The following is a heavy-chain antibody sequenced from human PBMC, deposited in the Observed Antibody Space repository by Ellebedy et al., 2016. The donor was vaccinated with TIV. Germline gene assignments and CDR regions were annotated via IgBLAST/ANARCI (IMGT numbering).Heavy chain of an antibody. Sequence: GESLKISCAGSGFTFGDYFMAWVRQAPGKGLEWVSYITNTGSTIYYADSVKGRFTVARDNSKNSLYLQMNNLSGEDAAVYYCGRAREPGYFAYYYGMDVWGQGTTVTVSS. CDR1: GFTFGDYF. D-gene: IGHD3-9*01. V-gene: IGHV3-11*01. J-gene: IGHJ6*02. CDR3: GRAREPGYFAYYYGMDV. CDR2: ITNTGSTI.